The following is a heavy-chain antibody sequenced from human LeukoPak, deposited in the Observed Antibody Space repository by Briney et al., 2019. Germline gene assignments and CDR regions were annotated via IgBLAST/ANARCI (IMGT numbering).Heavy chain of an antibody. J-gene: IGHJ4*02. Sequence: GGSLRLSCAASGFTFSSYSMNWVRQAPGKGLEWVSSISSSSSYIYYADSVKGRFTISRDNAKNPLYLQMNSLRAEDTAVYYCARVEADYYDSSGYYGLGYWGQGTLVTVSS. CDR3: ARVEADYYDSSGYYGLGY. CDR1: GFTFSSYS. V-gene: IGHV3-21*01. D-gene: IGHD3-22*01. CDR2: ISSSSSYI.